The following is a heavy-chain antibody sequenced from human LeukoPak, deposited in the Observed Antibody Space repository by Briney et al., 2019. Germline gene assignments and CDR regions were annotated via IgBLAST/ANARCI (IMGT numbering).Heavy chain of an antibody. V-gene: IGHV1-2*06. CDR1: GYTFTGYY. D-gene: IGHD5-12*01. CDR2: INPNSGGT. Sequence: ASVKVSCKPSGYTFTGYYMHWGRQAPGQGLEWMGRINPNSGGTNYAQKFQGRVTMTRDTSISTAYMELSRLRSDDTAVYYCARDSAQRYSGYDRLGYWGQGTLVTVSS. J-gene: IGHJ4*02. CDR3: ARDSAQRYSGYDRLGY.